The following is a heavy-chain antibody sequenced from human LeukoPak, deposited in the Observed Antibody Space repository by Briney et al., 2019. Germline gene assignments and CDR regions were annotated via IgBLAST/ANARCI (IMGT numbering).Heavy chain of an antibody. CDR3: ARGGQVVRFFDY. J-gene: IGHJ4*02. CDR2: INHSGST. Sequence: SETLSLTCAVYGGSFSGYYWSWIRQPPGKGLEWIGEINHSGSTNYNPSLKSRVTISVDTSKNQSSLKLSSVTAADTAVYYCARGGQVVRFFDYWGQGTLVTVSS. CDR1: GGSFSGYY. V-gene: IGHV4-34*01. D-gene: IGHD3-10*01.